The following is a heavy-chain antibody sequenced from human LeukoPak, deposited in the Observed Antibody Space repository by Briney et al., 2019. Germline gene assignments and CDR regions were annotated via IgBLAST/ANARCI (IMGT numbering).Heavy chain of an antibody. Sequence: SETLSLTCSVSGGSINNYFWNWPRQPPGRGLEWIGHVYYTGSTRYNPSLKSRVFISIDTSMNQFSLKLSSVTAADTAVYYCAQRARAEADTSPDNWIDPWGQGTLVTVSS. J-gene: IGHJ5*02. CDR1: GGSINNYF. CDR3: AQRARAEADTSPDNWIDP. CDR2: VYYTGST. V-gene: IGHV4-59*08. D-gene: IGHD6-13*01.